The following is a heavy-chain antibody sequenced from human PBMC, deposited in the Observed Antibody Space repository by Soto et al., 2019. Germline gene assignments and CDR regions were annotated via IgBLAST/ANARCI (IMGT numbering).Heavy chain of an antibody. D-gene: IGHD1-26*01. Sequence: SVKVGCRASGRTFSNSESTCVRTAQGQGVEGMGGIIPIFGTANYAQKFQGRVTVTADESTSTAYMELSSLRSEDTAVYYCARDLGTEWELVSPNDDAFDIWGQGTMVTVSS. J-gene: IGHJ3*02. CDR3: ARDLGTEWELVSPNDDAFDI. CDR2: IIPIFGTA. V-gene: IGHV1-69*13. CDR1: GRTFSNSE.